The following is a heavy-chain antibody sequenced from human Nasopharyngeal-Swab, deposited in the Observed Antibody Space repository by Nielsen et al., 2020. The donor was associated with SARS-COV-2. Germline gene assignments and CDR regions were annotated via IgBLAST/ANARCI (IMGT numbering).Heavy chain of an antibody. D-gene: IGHD6-13*01. Sequence: GESLKISCAASGFTFSSYSMNWVRQAPGKGLEWVSYISSSSSTIYYADSVKGRFTISRDNAKNSLYLQMNSLRAEDMALYYCAKDIGYSSPQGMDVWGQGTTVTVSS. CDR1: GFTFSSYS. J-gene: IGHJ6*02. CDR3: AKDIGYSSPQGMDV. CDR2: ISSSSSTI. V-gene: IGHV3-48*01.